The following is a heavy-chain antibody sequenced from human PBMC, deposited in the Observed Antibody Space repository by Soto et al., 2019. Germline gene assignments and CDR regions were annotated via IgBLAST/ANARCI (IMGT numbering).Heavy chain of an antibody. D-gene: IGHD3-3*01. CDR1: GGTFISYA. Sequence: QVQLVQSRAEMKKPGSSGTVSCKVFGGTFISYAFSWVRQAPGQGPEWMGGIIPIFGTPNYAQKFQGRVTITTDGSTSTAYMELSSLRSGDTAVYYCAGGVWRGYSEYYYGMDVWGQGTTVTVSS. J-gene: IGHJ6*02. CDR3: AGGVWRGYSEYYYGMDV. V-gene: IGHV1-69*01. CDR2: IIPIFGTP.